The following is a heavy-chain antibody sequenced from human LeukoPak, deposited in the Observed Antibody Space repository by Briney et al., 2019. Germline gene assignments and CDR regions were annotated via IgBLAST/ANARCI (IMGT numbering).Heavy chain of an antibody. CDR3: ARDSSSWYPLGYFDY. Sequence: EASVKVSCKASGYTFTSYGISWVRQAPGQGFEWMGWISAYNGNTNYAQKLQGRVTMTTDTSTSTAYMELRSLRSDDTAVYYCARDSSSWYPLGYFDYWGQGTLVTVSS. CDR1: GYTFTSYG. V-gene: IGHV1-18*01. D-gene: IGHD6-13*01. J-gene: IGHJ4*02. CDR2: ISAYNGNT.